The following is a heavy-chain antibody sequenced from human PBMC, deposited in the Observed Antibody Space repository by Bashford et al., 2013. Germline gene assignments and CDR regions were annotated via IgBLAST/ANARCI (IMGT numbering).Heavy chain of an antibody. D-gene: IGHD2-21*01. V-gene: IGHV3-74*01. CDR2: INSDGSST. Sequence: GSLRLSCAASGFTFSSYWMHWVRQAPGKGLVWVSRINSDGSSTSYADSVKGRFTISRDNSKNTLYLQMNSLRAEDTAVYYCARDVVVTVDHYYHALDVWGQGTTVTVSS. J-gene: IGHJ6*02. CDR1: GFTFSSYW. CDR3: ARDVVVTVDHYYHALDV.